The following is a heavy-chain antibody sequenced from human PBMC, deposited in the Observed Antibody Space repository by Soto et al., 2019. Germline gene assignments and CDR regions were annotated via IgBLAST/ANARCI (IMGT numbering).Heavy chain of an antibody. CDR1: GGSISSGGYY. CDR2: IYYSGST. Sequence: QVQLQESGPGLVKPSQTLSLTCTVSGGSISSGGYYWSWIRQHPGKGLEWIGYIYYSGSTYYNPSPTSXXPXSXXTSKNQSSLKLSSVTAADTAVYYCAKQGSSGCLDYWGQGTLVTVSS. J-gene: IGHJ4*02. CDR3: AKQGSSGCLDY. V-gene: IGHV4-31*03. D-gene: IGHD3-22*01.